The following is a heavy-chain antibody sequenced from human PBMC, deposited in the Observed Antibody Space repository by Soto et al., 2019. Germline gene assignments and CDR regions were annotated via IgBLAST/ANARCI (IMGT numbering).Heavy chain of an antibody. Sequence: SRRLSGAASGSTFSDYYMTWIRQAPGEGLEWVSYSSGSGSTMFYADSVRGRFTISRDNAKNCLYLQMNSLRAEDTAVYYCARLLGYYFDYWGRGTRVTVAS. CDR2: SSGSGSTM. D-gene: IGHD1-26*01. V-gene: IGHV3-11*01. CDR1: GSTFSDYY. CDR3: ARLLGYYFDY. J-gene: IGHJ4*02.